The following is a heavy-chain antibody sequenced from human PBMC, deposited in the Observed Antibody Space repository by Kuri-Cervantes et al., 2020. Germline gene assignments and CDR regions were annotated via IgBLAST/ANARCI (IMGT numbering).Heavy chain of an antibody. J-gene: IGHJ4*02. CDR1: GFTFSSYA. V-gene: IGHV3-15*01. CDR3: TNDYGGNSD. D-gene: IGHD4-23*01. CDR2: IKSKTDGGTT. Sequence: GGSLRLSCAASGFTFSSYAMHWVRQAPGKGLEWVGRIKSKTDGGTTDYAAPVKGRFTISRDDSKNTLYLQMNSLKTEDTAVYYCTNDYGGNSDWGQGTLVTVSS.